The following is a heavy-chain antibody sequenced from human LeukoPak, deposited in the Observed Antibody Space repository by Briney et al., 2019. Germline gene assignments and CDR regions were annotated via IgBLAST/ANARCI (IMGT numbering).Heavy chain of an antibody. D-gene: IGHD2-2*01. Sequence: GGSLRLSCAPSGFTFSIYAMHWVRHAHGEGLEWDSGINWSGGSTGYADPLRGRFTISRDNAKNTLYLQMDSLRAEDTALYYCARAPITSPFYFNYWGQGTLSPSPQ. J-gene: IGHJ4*02. CDR1: GFTFSIYA. CDR3: ARAPITSPFYFNY. V-gene: IGHV3-20*04. CDR2: INWSGGST.